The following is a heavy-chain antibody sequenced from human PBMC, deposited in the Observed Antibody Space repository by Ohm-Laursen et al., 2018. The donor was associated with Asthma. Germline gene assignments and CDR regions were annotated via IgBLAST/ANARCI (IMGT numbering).Heavy chain of an antibody. CDR3: AREKDYYDSSARDAFDI. J-gene: IGHJ3*02. V-gene: IGHV3-33*08. CDR1: GFTFSDYG. D-gene: IGHD3-22*01. CDR2: IWYDGSNK. Sequence: SLRLSCAASGFTFSDYGMHWVRQAPGKGLEWVAVIWYDGSNKYYADSVKGRFTISRDNSKNTLYLQMNSLRAEDTAVYYCAREKDYYDSSARDAFDIWGQGAMVTVSS.